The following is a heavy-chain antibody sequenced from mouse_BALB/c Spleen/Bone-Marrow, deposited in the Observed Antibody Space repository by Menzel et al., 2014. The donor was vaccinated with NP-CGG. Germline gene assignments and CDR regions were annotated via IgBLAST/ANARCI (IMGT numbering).Heavy chain of an antibody. J-gene: IGHJ4*01. CDR3: ARWRYPYAMDY. D-gene: IGHD2-12*01. V-gene: IGHV1-14*01. CDR1: GYTFTSYV. Sequence: EVQLVESGPELVKPGASVKMSCKASGYTFTSYVIHWVKQKPGQGLDWIGYINPYNDGTKYNEKFKGKATLTSDKSFSTAYMELSSLTSEDSAVYYCARWRYPYAMDYWGQGTSVTVSS. CDR2: INPYNDGT.